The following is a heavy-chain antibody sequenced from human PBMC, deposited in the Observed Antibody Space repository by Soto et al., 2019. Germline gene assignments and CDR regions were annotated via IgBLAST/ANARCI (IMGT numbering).Heavy chain of an antibody. Sequence: SETLSLTCTVSGGSISSGDYYWSWIRQPPGKGLEWIGYIYYSGSTYYNPSPKSRVTISVDTSKNQFSLKLSSVTAADTAVYYCARDTATAMVTGVYFDYWGQGTQVTVSS. CDR2: IYYSGST. J-gene: IGHJ4*02. CDR1: GGSISSGDYY. V-gene: IGHV4-30-4*01. D-gene: IGHD5-18*01. CDR3: ARDTATAMVTGVYFDY.